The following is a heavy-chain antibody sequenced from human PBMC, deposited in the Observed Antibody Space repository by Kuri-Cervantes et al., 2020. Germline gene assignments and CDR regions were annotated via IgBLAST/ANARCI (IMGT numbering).Heavy chain of an antibody. CDR3: ARGPSTWFDP. V-gene: IGHV3-11*01. J-gene: IGHJ5*02. CDR2: ISNGGTTI. Sequence: GESLKISCAASGFTFTDYYMSWIRQSPGKGLEWVSYISNGGTTIHYADSVKGRFTISRDNAKNSLYLQMNSLRDEDTAVYYCARGPSTWFDPWGQGTLVTVSS. CDR1: GFTFTDYY.